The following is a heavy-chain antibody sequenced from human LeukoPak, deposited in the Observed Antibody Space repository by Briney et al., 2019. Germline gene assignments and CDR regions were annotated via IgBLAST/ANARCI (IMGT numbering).Heavy chain of an antibody. CDR1: GFTFSSYW. V-gene: IGHV3-7*01. CDR3: ARDRLYDFCSHKGGLWFDP. CDR2: IKEDGSEK. Sequence: SGGSLRLSCAASGFTFSSYWMSWVRQAPGKGLEWVANIKEDGSEKYHVDSVKGRFTISRDNAKNSLYLQMNSLRAEDTAVYYCARDRLYDFCSHKGGLWFDPWGQGTLVTVSS. D-gene: IGHD3-3*01. J-gene: IGHJ5*02.